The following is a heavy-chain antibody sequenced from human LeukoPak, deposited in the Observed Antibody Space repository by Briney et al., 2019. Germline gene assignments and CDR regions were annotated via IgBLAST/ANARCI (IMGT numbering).Heavy chain of an antibody. CDR3: ARRYCSSTSCYYFDY. J-gene: IGHJ4*02. CDR2: INVNRGGT. V-gene: IGHV1-2*02. D-gene: IGHD2-2*01. CDR1: EYTFTDYY. Sequence: ASVKVSCKASEYTFTDYYMHWVRQAPGQGLEWMGWINVNRGGTNYAQRFQDRVTMTRDTSITTAYMELSRLKSDDTAVYYCARRYCSSTSCYYFDYWGQGTLVTVSS.